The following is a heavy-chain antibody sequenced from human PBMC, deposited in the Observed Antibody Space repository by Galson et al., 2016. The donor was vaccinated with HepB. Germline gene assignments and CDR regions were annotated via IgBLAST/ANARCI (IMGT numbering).Heavy chain of an antibody. CDR3: AKDRNRYDFYSMDV. CDR1: GLTFSSYG. CDR2: ILYDGSNK. Sequence: SLRLSCAASGLTFSSYGMHWVRQAPGKGLEWVAVILYDGSNKYYADSVKGRFTISRDNSKNTRYLQMNSLRAEDTAVYYCAKDRNRYDFYSMDVWGQGTTVTGSS. D-gene: IGHD5-12*01. J-gene: IGHJ6*02. V-gene: IGHV3-30*18.